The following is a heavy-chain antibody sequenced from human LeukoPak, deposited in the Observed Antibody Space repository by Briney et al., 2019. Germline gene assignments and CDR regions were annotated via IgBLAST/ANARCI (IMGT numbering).Heavy chain of an antibody. V-gene: IGHV1-8*01. D-gene: IGHD6-19*01. Sequence: ASVKVSCKASGYTFTSYDINWVRQATGQGLEWMGWMNPNSGNTGYAQKFQGRVTMTRDTSISTAYMELSSLRSEDTAVYYCARVDAEHSSGWYGYYYYYMDVWGKGTTVTVSS. CDR1: GYTFTSYD. CDR3: ARVDAEHSSGWYGYYYYYMDV. J-gene: IGHJ6*03. CDR2: MNPNSGNT.